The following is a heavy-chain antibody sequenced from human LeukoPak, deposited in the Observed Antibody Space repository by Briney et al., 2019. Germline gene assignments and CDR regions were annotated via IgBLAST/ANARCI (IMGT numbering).Heavy chain of an antibody. Sequence: SVKVSCKASRGTFSKYAISWVRQAPGQGLEWMGRIIPILNITHYAQKFQGRVTIAADKSTSTAYMELSSLRSEDTAMYYCARDCDRSGYYCYWGQGTLVTVSS. CDR2: IIPILNIT. CDR1: RGTFSKYA. CDR3: ARDCDRSGYYCY. V-gene: IGHV1-69*04. D-gene: IGHD3-22*01. J-gene: IGHJ4*02.